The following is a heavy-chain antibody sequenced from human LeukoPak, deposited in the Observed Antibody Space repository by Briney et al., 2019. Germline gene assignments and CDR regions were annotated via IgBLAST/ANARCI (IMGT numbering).Heavy chain of an antibody. CDR3: ARRAGGYSHPYDY. D-gene: IGHD4-23*01. J-gene: IGHJ4*02. CDR1: GFSFSSYA. Sequence: GGSLRLSCAASGFSFSSYAMSWVRQAPGKGLEWVSDISDSGGSTYYADSVKGRFTISRDNSKNTLYLQMNSLRAEDTAVYYCARRAGGYSHPYDYWGQGILVTVSS. V-gene: IGHV3-23*01. CDR2: ISDSGGST.